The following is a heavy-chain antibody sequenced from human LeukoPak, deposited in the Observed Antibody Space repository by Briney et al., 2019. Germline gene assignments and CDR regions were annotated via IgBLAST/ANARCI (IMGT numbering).Heavy chain of an antibody. D-gene: IGHD2-21*01. Sequence: ASVKVSCKASGGTFSSYAISWVRQAPGQGLEWMGGIIPIFGTANYAQKFQGRVTITADESTSTAYMELSSLRSEDTAVYYCAIWPGVEVVITFDYWGQGTLVTVSS. CDR2: IIPIFGTA. V-gene: IGHV1-69*13. CDR3: AIWPGVEVVITFDY. J-gene: IGHJ4*02. CDR1: GGTFSSYA.